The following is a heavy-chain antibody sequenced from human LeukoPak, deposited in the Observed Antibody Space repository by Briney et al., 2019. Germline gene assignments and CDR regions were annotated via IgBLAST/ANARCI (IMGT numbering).Heavy chain of an antibody. Sequence: SETLSLTCTVSGGSISSYYWSWIRQPPGKGLEWIGYIYYSGSTNYNPSLKSRVTISVDTSKNQFSLKLGSVTAADTAVYYCARLLSYSSGWHNWFDPWGQGTLVTVSS. V-gene: IGHV4-59*01. J-gene: IGHJ5*02. D-gene: IGHD6-19*01. CDR3: ARLLSYSSGWHNWFDP. CDR1: GGSISSYY. CDR2: IYYSGST.